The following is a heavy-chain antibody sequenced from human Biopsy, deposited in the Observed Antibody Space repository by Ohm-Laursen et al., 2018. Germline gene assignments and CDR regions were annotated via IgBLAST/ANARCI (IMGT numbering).Heavy chain of an antibody. CDR3: ARGYCTAINCYMLRSFYFDS. CDR1: GFSVSSYD. Sequence: GSLRLSCTASGFSVSSYDMNWVRQAPGKGLEWVANIRQDGKEKFYVDSVKGQFTISRDNAKNSLYLQMNSLRAEDTGAYYCARGYCTAINCYMLRSFYFDSWGQGAPVTVSS. J-gene: IGHJ4*02. CDR2: IRQDGKEK. D-gene: IGHD2-2*02. V-gene: IGHV3-7*01.